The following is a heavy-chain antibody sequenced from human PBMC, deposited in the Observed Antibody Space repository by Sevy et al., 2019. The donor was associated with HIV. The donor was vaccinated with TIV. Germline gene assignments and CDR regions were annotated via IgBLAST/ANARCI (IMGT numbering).Heavy chain of an antibody. V-gene: IGHV1-8*01. CDR2: MNPNCGNT. D-gene: IGHD4-17*01. CDR1: GYTFTSYD. J-gene: IGHJ6*02. CDR3: ARAPLSTMTTWRYGMDV. Sequence: ASVKVSCKASGYTFTSYDINWVRQATGQGLAWMGWMNPNCGNTGYAHKFQVRATMTRNTSISTAYIEGRSLRSEDTAVYYCARAPLSTMTTWRYGMDVWGQGTTVTVSS.